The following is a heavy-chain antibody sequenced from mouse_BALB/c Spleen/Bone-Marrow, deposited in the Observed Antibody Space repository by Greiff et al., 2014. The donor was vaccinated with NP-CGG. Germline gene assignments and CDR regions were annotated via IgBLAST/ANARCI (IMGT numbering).Heavy chain of an antibody. CDR1: GYTFTDYA. J-gene: IGHJ4*01. Sequence: QVQLQQSGAELVRPGVSVKISCKGSGYTFTDYAMHWVKQSHAESLEWIGVINTYFGDISYNQKFKGKATIAVDKTSRTVYMELARLTAEDSAIYYCARGYSNNYAMDYWGQRTSGTVSS. V-gene: IGHV1S137*01. D-gene: IGHD2-5*01. CDR3: ARGYSNNYAMDY. CDR2: INTYFGDI.